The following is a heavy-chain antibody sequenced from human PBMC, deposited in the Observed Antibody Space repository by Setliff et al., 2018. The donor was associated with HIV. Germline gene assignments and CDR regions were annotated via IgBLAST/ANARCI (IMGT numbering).Heavy chain of an antibody. CDR3: ASGALLPTIDY. J-gene: IGHJ4*02. V-gene: IGHV3-23*01. Sequence: PGGSLRLSCAASGFSVNSNYMSWVRQAPGKGLEWVSAISATAGDTYYADSVKGRFTISRDNSKNTLYLQLDSLSVEDTAVYYCASGALLPTIDYWGRGTLVTVSS. CDR1: GFSVNSNY. CDR2: ISATAGDT. D-gene: IGHD3-10*01.